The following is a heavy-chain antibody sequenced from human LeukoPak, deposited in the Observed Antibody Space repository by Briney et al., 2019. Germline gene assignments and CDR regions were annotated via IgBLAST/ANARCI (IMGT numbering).Heavy chain of an antibody. V-gene: IGHV4-30-4*01. J-gene: IGHJ4*02. CDR1: GGSISSGDYY. CDR2: IYYSGST. Sequence: SQTLSLTCTVSGGSISSGDYYWSWIRQPPGKGLEWIGYIYYSGSTYYNPSLKSRITISVDGSKNQFSLKLSSVTAADTAVYYCARGDYSDNPLDYWGQGTLVTVSS. CDR3: ARGDYSDNPLDY. D-gene: IGHD3-22*01.